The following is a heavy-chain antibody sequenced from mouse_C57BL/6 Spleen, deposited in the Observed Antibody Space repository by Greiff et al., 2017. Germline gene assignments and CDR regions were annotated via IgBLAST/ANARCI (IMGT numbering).Heavy chain of an antibody. D-gene: IGHD1-2*01. Sequence: QVQLQQSGPELVKPGASVKISCKASGYAFSSSWMNWVKQRPGKGLEWIGRIYPGDGDTNYNGKFKGKATLTADKSSSTAYMQLSSLTSEDSAVXFCARAGGITTGYFDYWGQGTTLTVSS. CDR1: GYAFSSSW. V-gene: IGHV1-82*01. CDR2: IYPGDGDT. J-gene: IGHJ2*01. CDR3: ARAGGITTGYFDY.